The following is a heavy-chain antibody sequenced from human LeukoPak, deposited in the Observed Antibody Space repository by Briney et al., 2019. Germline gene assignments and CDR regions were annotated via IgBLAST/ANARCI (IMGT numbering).Heavy chain of an antibody. D-gene: IGHD7-27*01. CDR1: GGSISGSY. Sequence: SETLSLTCTVSGGSISGSYWGWIRQPPGKGLEWIGYIHYSGSATYNPSLKNRVTMSLDISKNQFSLKLTSVTAADTAVYYCVRDGAGEHHFDYRGQGTLVTVSS. CDR2: IHYSGSA. CDR3: VRDGAGEHHFDY. V-gene: IGHV4-59*01. J-gene: IGHJ4*02.